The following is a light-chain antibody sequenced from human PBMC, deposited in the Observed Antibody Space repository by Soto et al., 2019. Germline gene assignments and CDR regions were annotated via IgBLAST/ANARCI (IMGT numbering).Light chain of an antibody. CDR3: LQYDDWRT. CDR2: GTS. CDR1: QSVSGK. V-gene: IGKV3D-15*01. Sequence: EIVMTQSPVTLSVSPGERATLSCRASQSVSGKLAWYQQKPGQTPRLLIYGTSTRATGIPARFSGSGSGTEFTLTISSPQSEDFAVYYCLQYDDWRTFGQGTQVE. J-gene: IGKJ1*01.